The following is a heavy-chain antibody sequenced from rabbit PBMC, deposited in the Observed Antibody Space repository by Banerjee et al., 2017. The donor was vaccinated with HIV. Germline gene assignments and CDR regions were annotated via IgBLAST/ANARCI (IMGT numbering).Heavy chain of an antibody. J-gene: IGHJ3*01. V-gene: IGHV1S45*01. CDR2: IGTADSKT. CDR3: ARAPGGVGGAGADL. D-gene: IGHD4-2*01. Sequence: QEQLVESGGGLVQPEGSLTLTCTASGFSFSSYGVSWVRQAPGKGLEWIGYIGTADSKTYYANWAKGRFTISKTSSTTVTLQMTSLTAADTATYFCARAPGGVGGAGADLWGQGTLVTDS. CDR1: GFSFSSYG.